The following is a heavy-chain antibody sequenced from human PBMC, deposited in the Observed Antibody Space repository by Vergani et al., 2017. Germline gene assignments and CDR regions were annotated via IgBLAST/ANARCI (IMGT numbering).Heavy chain of an antibody. CDR2: IRSKAYGGTT. CDR1: GFTFGDYA. CDR3: IRGSASDFWSGAVSFDY. D-gene: IGHD3-3*01. J-gene: IGHJ4*02. Sequence: EVQLVESGGGLVQPGRSLRLSCTTSGFTFGDYAMNWFRQAPGKGLEWVGLIRSKAYGGTTDYASSVKGRFTISRDDSKSIAYLQMNSLKTEDTAVYYCIRGSASDFWSGAVSFDYWGQGALVTVSS. V-gene: IGHV3-49*03.